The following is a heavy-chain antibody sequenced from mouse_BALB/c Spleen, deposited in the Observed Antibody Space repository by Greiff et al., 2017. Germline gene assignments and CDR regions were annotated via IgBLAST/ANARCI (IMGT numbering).Heavy chain of an antibody. Sequence: EVHLVESGGGLVQPGGSRKLSCAASGFTFSSFGMHWVRQAPEKGLEWVAYISSGSSTIYYADTVKGRFTISRDNPKNTLFLQMTSLRSEDTAMYYCARIHYYGRYFDYWGQGTTLTVSS. CDR3: ARIHYYGRYFDY. CDR2: ISSGSSTI. V-gene: IGHV5-17*02. J-gene: IGHJ2*01. CDR1: GFTFSSFG. D-gene: IGHD1-2*01.